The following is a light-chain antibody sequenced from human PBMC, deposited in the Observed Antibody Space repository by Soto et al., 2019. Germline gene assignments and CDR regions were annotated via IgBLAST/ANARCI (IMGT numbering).Light chain of an antibody. Sequence: DIQMTQSPSTLSASVGDSVTITCRASQSISGRLAWYQQKPGKAPKLLIYDASSLEGWVPSRFSGSGSGTESTLTISGLQPDDFATYYCQHYNNYPWTFGQGTNVEI. V-gene: IGKV1-5*01. CDR1: QSISGR. J-gene: IGKJ1*01. CDR2: DAS. CDR3: QHYNNYPWT.